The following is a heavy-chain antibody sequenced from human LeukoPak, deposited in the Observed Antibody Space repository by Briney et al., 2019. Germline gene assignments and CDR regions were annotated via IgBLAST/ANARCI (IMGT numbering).Heavy chain of an antibody. CDR3: ARKNTTSSEDY. CDR2: ISGSGTSI. D-gene: IGHD6-6*01. V-gene: IGHV3-48*01. CDR1: GITFSSHA. Sequence: PGGSLRLSCAASGITFSSHAMSWVRQAPGKGLEWVSFISGSGTSIDYADSVKGRFTVSRDNGKNSLFLHMNSLRAEDTAVYYCARKNTTSSEDYWGQGTLVTVSS. J-gene: IGHJ4*02.